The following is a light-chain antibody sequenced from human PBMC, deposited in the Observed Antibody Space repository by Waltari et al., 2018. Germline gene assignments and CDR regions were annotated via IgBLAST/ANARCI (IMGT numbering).Light chain of an antibody. V-gene: IGLV1-44*01. Sequence: QSVLAQPPSVSGPPGQRVTISGSGGSSNIGVTVVNWYPHLPGTSPRLLIFNNDQRPSGVPDRFSGSKSGTSASLAISGLQSEDEGHYYCAVWDDNLSGVVFGAGTQVTVL. CDR1: SSNIGVTV. CDR3: AVWDDNLSGVV. J-gene: IGLJ1*01. CDR2: NND.